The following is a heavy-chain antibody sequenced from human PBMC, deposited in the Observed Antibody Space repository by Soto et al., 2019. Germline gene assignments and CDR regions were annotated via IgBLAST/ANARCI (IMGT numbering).Heavy chain of an antibody. J-gene: IGHJ4*02. D-gene: IGHD3-10*01. CDR2: TRNKANSYTT. CDR3: RALGRSAFGVK. Sequence: EVQLVESGGGLVQPGGSLRLSCAASGFTFSDHYMDWVRQAPGKGLEWVGRTRNKANSYTTEYAASVRGRFTISRDDSKSSLYLQMNSLKTEDTAVYYCRALGRSAFGVKWGQGTLVTVSS. V-gene: IGHV3-72*01. CDR1: GFTFSDHY.